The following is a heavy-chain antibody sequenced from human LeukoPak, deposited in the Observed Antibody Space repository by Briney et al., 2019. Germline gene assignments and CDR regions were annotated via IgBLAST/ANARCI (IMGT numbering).Heavy chain of an antibody. CDR2: INPNSGGT. V-gene: IGHV1-2*07. Sequence: ASVKVSCKASGYTFTCYYMHWVRQAPGQGLEWMGWINPNSGGTNYQHKFQGRGTMTRDTDISTDYMELSRMRSDDTAVYYCARDLAYCGGDCYSYYYYYYMDVWGKGTTVTVSS. CDR3: ARDLAYCGGDCYSYYYYYYMDV. D-gene: IGHD2-21*01. CDR1: GYTFTCYY. J-gene: IGHJ6*03.